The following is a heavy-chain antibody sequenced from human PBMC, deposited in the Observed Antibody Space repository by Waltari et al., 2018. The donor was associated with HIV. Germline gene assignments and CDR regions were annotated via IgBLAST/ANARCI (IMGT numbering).Heavy chain of an antibody. CDR1: GDCVSSTSAA. J-gene: IGHJ3*02. CDR3: AFSGYHGAFDI. Sequence: QVQLQLSGPGLVKPSQTLPLTRAISGDCVSSTSAAWNWIRQSPLRGLEWLGRTYYRSKWYNDYAVSVKSRITINPDTSKNQFSLQLNSVTPEDTAVYYCAFSGYHGAFDIWGQGTMVTVSS. D-gene: IGHD3-22*01. CDR2: TYYRSKWYN. V-gene: IGHV6-1*01.